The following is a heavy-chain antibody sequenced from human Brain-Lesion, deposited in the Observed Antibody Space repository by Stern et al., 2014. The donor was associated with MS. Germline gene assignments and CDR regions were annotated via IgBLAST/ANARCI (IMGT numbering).Heavy chain of an antibody. CDR3: ARDQRGITIFGVVTDYYYLGMDV. D-gene: IGHD3-3*01. Sequence: MQSGAEVKKPGASVKVSCKTSGYIFTGYYIHWVRQAPGQGLEWMAWINPNTGGTKYAQKFQGRVTMSRDTSISTAYVELSSLTSDDTAVYYCARDQRGITIFGVVTDYYYLGMDVWGQGTTVTVSS. CDR2: INPNTGGT. J-gene: IGHJ6*02. V-gene: IGHV1-2*02. CDR1: GYIFTGYY.